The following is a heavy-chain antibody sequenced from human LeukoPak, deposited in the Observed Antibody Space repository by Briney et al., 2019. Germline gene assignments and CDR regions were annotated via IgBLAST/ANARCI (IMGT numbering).Heavy chain of an antibody. V-gene: IGHV1-18*01. D-gene: IGHD3-3*01. CDR3: ARDYYDFWSGYLGASYYYYYMDV. CDR2: ISAYNGNT. CDR1: GYTFASYG. J-gene: IGHJ6*03. Sequence: ASVKVSCKASGYTFASYGISWVRQAPGQGLEWMGWISAYNGNTNYAQKLQGRVTMTTDTSTSTAYMELRSLRSDDTAVYYCARDYYDFWSGYLGASYYYYYMDVWGKGTTVTVSS.